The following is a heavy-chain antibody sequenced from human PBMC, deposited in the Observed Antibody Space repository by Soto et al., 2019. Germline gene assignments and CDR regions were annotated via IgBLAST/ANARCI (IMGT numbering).Heavy chain of an antibody. Sequence: PSETLSLTCTVSGGSISSGGYYWSWIRQHPGKGLEWIGYIYYSGSTYYNPSLKSRVTISVDTSKNQFSLKLSSVTAADTAVYYCARDIAAGWFDPWGQGTLVTVSS. CDR2: IYYSGST. D-gene: IGHD6-25*01. CDR3: ARDIAAGWFDP. J-gene: IGHJ5*02. CDR1: GGSISSGGYY. V-gene: IGHV4-31*03.